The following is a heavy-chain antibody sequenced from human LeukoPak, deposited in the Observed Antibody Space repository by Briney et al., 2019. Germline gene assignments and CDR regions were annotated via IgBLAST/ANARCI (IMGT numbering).Heavy chain of an antibody. V-gene: IGHV3-23*01. CDR3: ARDPYGSGSYYNANFDY. CDR2: INDSGSDT. CDR1: GFTFRTYA. D-gene: IGHD3-10*01. Sequence: GGSLRLSCAASGFTFRTYAMSWVRQTPGKGLEWVSTINDSGSDTYYADSVKGRFTISRDNSKNTLYLQMNSLRAEDTAVYYCARDPYGSGSYYNANFDYWGQGTLVTVSS. J-gene: IGHJ4*02.